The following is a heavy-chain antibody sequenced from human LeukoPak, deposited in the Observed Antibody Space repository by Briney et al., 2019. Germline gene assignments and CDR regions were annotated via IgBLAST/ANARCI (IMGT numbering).Heavy chain of an antibody. CDR2: ISSSSSTI. V-gene: IGHV3-48*02. CDR1: GFTFSSYS. Sequence: RPSCAASGFTFSSYSINWVRQAPVKGLERVSYISSSSSTIYYADSVKRRFTISRDNAKNSLYLQMNSLRDEDTAVYYCARGPYYDSSGPIGASSAFDIWGQGTMVTVSS. D-gene: IGHD3-22*01. CDR3: ARGPYYDSSGPIGASSAFDI. J-gene: IGHJ3*02.